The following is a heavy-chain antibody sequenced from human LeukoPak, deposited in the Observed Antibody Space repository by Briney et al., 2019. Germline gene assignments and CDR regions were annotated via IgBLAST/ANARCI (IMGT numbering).Heavy chain of an antibody. D-gene: IGHD2-2*01. CDR1: GGSFGDYY. V-gene: IGHV4-34*01. CDR2: INHKGNT. Sequence: AETLSLTCAVYGGSFGDYYWSWIRQPPGKGLEWIGEINHKGNTKYNPSLQSRVAISVDRPKNQFSLKLSSVTAADTAVYYCARAHKDCVSDTCYAPPGYWGQATLVTVSS. J-gene: IGHJ4*02. CDR3: ARAHKDCVSDTCYAPPGY.